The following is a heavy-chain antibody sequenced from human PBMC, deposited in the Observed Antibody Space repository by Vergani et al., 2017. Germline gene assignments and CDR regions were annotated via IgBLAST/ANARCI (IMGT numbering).Heavy chain of an antibody. D-gene: IGHD2-21*02. CDR1: GGSISSGDHC. CDR2: IFYSGTT. V-gene: IGHV4-31*11. Sequence: VQLVESGPGVVKPSQTLSLTCAVSGGSISSGDHCWTWIRQRPGKGLEWIGYIFYSGTTYDNPSLRSRLTISVDTSQNQFSLKLRSVTAADTAVYYCARNPYCGGDCYSDAFDIWGQGTMVTVSS. J-gene: IGHJ3*02. CDR3: ARNPYCGGDCYSDAFDI.